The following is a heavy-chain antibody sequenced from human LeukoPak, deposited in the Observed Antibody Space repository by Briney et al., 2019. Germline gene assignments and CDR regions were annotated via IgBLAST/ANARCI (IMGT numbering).Heavy chain of an antibody. CDR1: GFTFSSYS. V-gene: IGHV3-21*01. D-gene: IGHD6-19*01. J-gene: IGHJ4*02. CDR3: ARGHSSGWYERVY. Sequence: GGSLRLSCAASGFTFSSYSMNWVRQAPGKGLEWFSSISSSSSYIYYADSVNGRFTIARDNAKNSLYLQMNSLRAEDTAVYYCARGHSSGWYERVYWGQGTLVTVSS. CDR2: ISSSSSYI.